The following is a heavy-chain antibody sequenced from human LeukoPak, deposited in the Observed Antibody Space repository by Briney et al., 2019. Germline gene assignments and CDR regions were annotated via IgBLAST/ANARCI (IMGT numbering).Heavy chain of an antibody. CDR2: MNPNSGNT. J-gene: IGHJ4*02. V-gene: IGHV1-8*03. CDR3: ARTDQDYYDSAGFDY. CDR1: GYTFTSYD. Sequence: ASVKVSCKASGYTFTSYDINWVRQATGQGREWVGWMNPNSGNTGYAQKFQGRVTITRNTSISTAYMELSSLRSEDTAVYYCARTDQDYYDSAGFDYWGQGTLVTVSS. D-gene: IGHD3-22*01.